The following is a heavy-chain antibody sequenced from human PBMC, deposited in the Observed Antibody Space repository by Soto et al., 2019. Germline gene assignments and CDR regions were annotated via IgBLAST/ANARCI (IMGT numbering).Heavy chain of an antibody. CDR2: INPSGGST. Sequence: ASVKVSCKASGYTFTSYYMHWVRQAPGQGLEWMVIINPSGGSTSYAQKFQGRVTMTRDTSTSTVYMELSSLRSEDTAVYYCARPTLGYCSGGSCYSIPFDYWGQGTLVTVSS. J-gene: IGHJ4*02. D-gene: IGHD2-15*01. V-gene: IGHV1-46*03. CDR1: GYTFTSYY. CDR3: ARPTLGYCSGGSCYSIPFDY.